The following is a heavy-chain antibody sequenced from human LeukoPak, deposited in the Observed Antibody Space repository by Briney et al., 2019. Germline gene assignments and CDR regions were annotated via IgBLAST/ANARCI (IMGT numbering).Heavy chain of an antibody. D-gene: IGHD5-18*01. V-gene: IGHV3-48*01. CDR3: ARAVDTAMAP. Sequence: PGGSLRLSCTASGFTFSNYRMNWVRQAPGKGLEWVSSITYSSSTIYYADSVKGRFTISRDNSKNTLYLQMNSLRAEDTAVYYCARAVDTAMAPWGQGTLVTVSS. J-gene: IGHJ5*02. CDR1: GFTFSNYR. CDR2: ITYSSSTI.